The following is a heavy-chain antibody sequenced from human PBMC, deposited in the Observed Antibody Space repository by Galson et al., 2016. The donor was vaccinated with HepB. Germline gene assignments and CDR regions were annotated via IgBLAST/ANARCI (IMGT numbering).Heavy chain of an antibody. J-gene: IGHJ4*02. CDR3: ARGHYDTLTGYYKSAGFDY. V-gene: IGHV4-34*01. Sequence: LEWIGEINHSGSTNYNPSLKSRVTISVDTSKNQLSLELTSVTAADTAVYYCARGHYDTLTGYYKSAGFDYWGQGILVTVSS. CDR2: INHSGST. D-gene: IGHD3-9*01.